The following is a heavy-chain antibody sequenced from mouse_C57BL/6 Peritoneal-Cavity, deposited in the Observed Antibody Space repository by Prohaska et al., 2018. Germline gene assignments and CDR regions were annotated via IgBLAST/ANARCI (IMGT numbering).Heavy chain of an antibody. CDR2: INPGSGGT. D-gene: IGHD2-4*01. CDR3: ARSYYDYDAYAMDY. V-gene: IGHV1-54*01. Sequence: QVQLQQSGAELVRPGTSVKVSCKASGYAFTNYLIEWVKKRPGQGNEWIGVINPGSGGTNYNEKFKGKATLTADKSSSTAYMQLSSLTSEDSAVYFCARSYYDYDAYAMDYWGQGTSVTVSS. CDR1: GYAFTNYL. J-gene: IGHJ4*01.